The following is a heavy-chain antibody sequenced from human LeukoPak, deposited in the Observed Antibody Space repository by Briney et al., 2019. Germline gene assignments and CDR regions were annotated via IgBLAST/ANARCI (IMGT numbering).Heavy chain of an antibody. D-gene: IGHD5-12*01. CDR1: GGTFSSYA. V-gene: IGHV1-69*01. Sequence: SSVKVSCKASGGTFSSYAISWVRRAPGQGLEWMGGIIPIFGTANYAQKFQGRVTITADESTSTAYMELSSLRSEDTAVYYCARRDYSGYDQPDYWGQGTLVTVSS. CDR3: ARRDYSGYDQPDY. CDR2: IIPIFGTA. J-gene: IGHJ4*02.